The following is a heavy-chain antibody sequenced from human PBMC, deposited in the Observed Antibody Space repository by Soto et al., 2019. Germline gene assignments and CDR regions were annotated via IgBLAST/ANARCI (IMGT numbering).Heavy chain of an antibody. J-gene: IGHJ4*02. D-gene: IGHD4-17*01. V-gene: IGHV1-46*03. CDR2: INPSGGST. CDR1: GYTFTSYY. Sequence: ASVKVSCKAYGYTFTSYYMHWVRQAPGQGLEWMGIINPSGGSTSYAQKFQGRVTISRDNSKNTAFLQMNSLQPEDTAIYFCTRPDYGGNSGTGDYWGKGTLVTVSS. CDR3: TRPDYGGNSGTGDY.